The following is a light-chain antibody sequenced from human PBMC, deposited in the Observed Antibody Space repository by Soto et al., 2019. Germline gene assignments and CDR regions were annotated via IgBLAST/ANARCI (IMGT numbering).Light chain of an antibody. CDR1: HSIRDC. V-gene: IGKV1-5*01. CDR3: QHYESYLLT. J-gene: IGKJ4*01. CDR2: DAS. Sequence: DIRMTQSPSTLSASVGDSLTITCRASHSIRDCLGWYQQKPGKAPHLLIHDASNLESGVPSRFSGSGSGTAFTLTTSSLRPDDFAADYCQHYESYLLTFSGGTRVEIK.